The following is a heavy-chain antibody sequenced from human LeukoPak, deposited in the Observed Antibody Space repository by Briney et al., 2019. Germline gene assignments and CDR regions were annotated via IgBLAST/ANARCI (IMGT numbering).Heavy chain of an antibody. J-gene: IGHJ4*02. CDR3: AKAPGTLADPYYFDY. CDR2: IKQDGSEQ. V-gene: IGHV3-7*01. CDR1: GFNFSIYS. Sequence: GGSLRLSCAASGFNFSIYSMNWVRQAPGKGLEWVANIKQDGSEQYYVDSVKGRFTISRDNAKNSVYLQVNSLRAEDTAVYYCAKAPGTLADPYYFDYWGQGALVTVSS. D-gene: IGHD3-10*01.